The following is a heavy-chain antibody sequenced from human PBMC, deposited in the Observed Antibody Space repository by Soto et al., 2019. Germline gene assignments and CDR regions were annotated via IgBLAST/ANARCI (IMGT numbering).Heavy chain of an antibody. J-gene: IGHJ4*02. CDR2: ISYDGSNK. CDR3: ARVHCSGGSWVGIDY. CDR1: GFTISSYA. V-gene: IGHV3-30-3*01. D-gene: IGHD2-15*01. Sequence: QVQLVESGGGVVQPGRSLRLSCAASGFTISSYAMHWVRQAPGKGLEWVAVISYDGSNKYYADSVKGRFTISRHNSKNTLYLQRYSVRAEDTAVYYCARVHCSGGSWVGIDYWCQGTLVTVSS.